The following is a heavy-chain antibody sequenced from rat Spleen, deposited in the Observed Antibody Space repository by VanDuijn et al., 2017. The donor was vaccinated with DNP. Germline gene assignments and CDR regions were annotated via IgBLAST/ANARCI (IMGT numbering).Heavy chain of an antibody. CDR2: IRYDGGST. V-gene: IGHV5-7*01. CDR1: GFTFSDYN. J-gene: IGHJ4*01. CDR3: VRWYNSGYYFDY. D-gene: IGHD4-3*01. Sequence: EVQLVESGGGLVQPGRSLKLSCAASGFTFSDYNMAWVRQAPKKGLEWVAYIRYDGGSTYYGDSVKGRFTISRANVKSTLYLQMDSLRSEDMATYYCVRWYNSGYYFDYWGQGTSVTVSS.